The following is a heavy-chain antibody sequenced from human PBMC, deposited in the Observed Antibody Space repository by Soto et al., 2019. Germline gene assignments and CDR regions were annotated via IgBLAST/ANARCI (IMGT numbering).Heavy chain of an antibody. J-gene: IGHJ6*02. V-gene: IGHV1-18*01. CDR3: VMVDNYVTPTPQDV. Sequence: QVQLVQSGDEVKKPGASVKVSCKASGYIFVNYGIAWVRQAPGQGLEWMGWISPYTGNTHSATKVQGRLTMTTDTSTSTCYRDLGSLTSDDTAVYYCVMVDNYVTPTPQDVWGQGTTVTVSS. CDR1: GYIFVNYG. CDR2: ISPYTGNT. D-gene: IGHD3-16*01.